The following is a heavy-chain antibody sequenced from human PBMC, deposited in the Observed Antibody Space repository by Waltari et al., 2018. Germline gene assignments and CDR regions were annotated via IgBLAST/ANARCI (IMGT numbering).Heavy chain of an antibody. CDR1: GASFGGFS. CDR3: GRAPATSWFGYSVY. V-gene: IGHV4-34*01. D-gene: IGHD2-2*01. Sequence: QVQLQQWGAGLLKPSETLSLTCGASGASFGGFSWSWIRQAPGKGLEWIGDITHTGDSNINPSLKSRLTISVDTSKRQFSLELTSVTPADTAVYYCGRAPATSWFGYSVYWGQGTVVTVSS. J-gene: IGHJ4*02. CDR2: ITHTGDS.